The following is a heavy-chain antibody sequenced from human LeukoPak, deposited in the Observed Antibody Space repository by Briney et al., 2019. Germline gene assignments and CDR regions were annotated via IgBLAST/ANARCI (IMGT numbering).Heavy chain of an antibody. CDR1: GGTFSSYA. CDR2: IIPIFGTA. V-gene: IGHV1-69*13. J-gene: IGHJ4*02. Sequence: GASVKVSCKASGGTFSSYAISWVRQAPGQGLEWMGGIIPIFGTANYAQKFQGRVTITADESTSTAYMELGSLRSEDTAVYYCASTNGDYASFDYWGQGTLVTVSS. CDR3: ASTNGDYASFDY. D-gene: IGHD4-17*01.